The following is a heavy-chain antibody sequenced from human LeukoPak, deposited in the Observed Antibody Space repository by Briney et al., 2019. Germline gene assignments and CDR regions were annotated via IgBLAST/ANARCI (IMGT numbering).Heavy chain of an antibody. D-gene: IGHD6-19*01. CDR2: INPSGGST. V-gene: IGHV1-46*01. J-gene: IGHJ4*02. Sequence: ASVKVSCKASGYSFTSQYMHWVRQAPGQGLERMGIINPSGGSTTYAQKFQGRVTMTRDTSTSTVYMELSSLRSEDTAVYYCARSPYEYGSVGYWGQGTLVTVSS. CDR1: GYSFTSQY. CDR3: ARSPYEYGSVGY.